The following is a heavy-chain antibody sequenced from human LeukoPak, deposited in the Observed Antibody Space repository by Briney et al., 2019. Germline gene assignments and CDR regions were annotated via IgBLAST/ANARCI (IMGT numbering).Heavy chain of an antibody. CDR2: INPNSGST. Sequence: ASVKVSCKASGYTFTGYYMHWVRQAPGQGLEWMGWINPNSGSTNYAQKFQGRVTMTRDTSISTAYMELSRLRSDDTAVYYCARVNEHFDWLIFDYWGQGTLVTVSS. D-gene: IGHD3-9*01. CDR1: GYTFTGYY. J-gene: IGHJ4*02. CDR3: ARVNEHFDWLIFDY. V-gene: IGHV1-2*02.